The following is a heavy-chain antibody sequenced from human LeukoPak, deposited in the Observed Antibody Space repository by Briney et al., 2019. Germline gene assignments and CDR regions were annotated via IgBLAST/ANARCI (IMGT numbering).Heavy chain of an antibody. CDR3: ARGARRAPTSYYYDSSGYGTNDY. V-gene: IGHV4-34*01. CDR2: INHSGST. Sequence: PSETLSLTCSVYGGSFSGYYWSWIRQPPRKGLEWIGEINHSGSTNYNPSLKSRVTISVDTSKNQFSLKLSSVTAADTAVYYCARGARRAPTSYYYDSSGYGTNDYWGQGTLVTVSS. CDR1: GGSFSGYY. D-gene: IGHD3-22*01. J-gene: IGHJ4*02.